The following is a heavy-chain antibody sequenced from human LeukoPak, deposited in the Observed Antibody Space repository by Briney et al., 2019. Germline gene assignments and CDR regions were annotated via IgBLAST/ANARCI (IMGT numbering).Heavy chain of an antibody. Sequence: GASVKVSCKASGGTFSIYAISWVRQAPGQGLEWMGGIIPIFGTANYAQKFQGRVTITADESTSTAYMELSSLRSEDTAVYYCARARQYYDFWSGYSYYYYYGMDVWGQGTTVTVSS. J-gene: IGHJ6*02. CDR3: ARARQYYDFWSGYSYYYYYGMDV. D-gene: IGHD3-3*01. V-gene: IGHV1-69*01. CDR1: GGTFSIYA. CDR2: IIPIFGTA.